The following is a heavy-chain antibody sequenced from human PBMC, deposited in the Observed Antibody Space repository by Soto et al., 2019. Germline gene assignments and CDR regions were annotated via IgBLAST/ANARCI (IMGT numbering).Heavy chain of an antibody. CDR1: GGSISSYY. D-gene: IGHD6-19*01. CDR2: IYYSGST. Sequence: SETLSLTCTVSGGSISSYYWSWIRQPPGKGLEWIGYIYYSGSTNYNPSLKSRVTISVDTSKNQFSLKLSSVTAADTAVYYCARDFSSGWLDYWGQGTLVTVSS. CDR3: ARDFSSGWLDY. V-gene: IGHV4-59*01. J-gene: IGHJ4*02.